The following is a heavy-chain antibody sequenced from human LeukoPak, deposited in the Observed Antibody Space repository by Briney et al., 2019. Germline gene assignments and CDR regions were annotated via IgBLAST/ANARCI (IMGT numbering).Heavy chain of an antibody. J-gene: IGHJ4*02. Sequence: GGSLRLSCAASGFTFSSYAMSWVRQAPGKGLVWVSAISGSGGSTYYADSVKGRFTISRDNSKNTLFLQMGSLRADDMAVYYCARWGSTSCYDYWGQGTLVTVSS. CDR2: ISGSGGST. CDR3: ARWGSTSCYDY. CDR1: GFTFSSYA. V-gene: IGHV3-64*02. D-gene: IGHD2-2*01.